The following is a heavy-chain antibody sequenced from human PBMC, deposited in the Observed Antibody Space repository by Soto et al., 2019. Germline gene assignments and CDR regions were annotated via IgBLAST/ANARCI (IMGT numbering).Heavy chain of an antibody. CDR3: TTYTGYGMDV. CDR1: GFIVSSKY. CDR2: IYTGGST. V-gene: IGHV3-53*02. D-gene: IGHD3-16*01. J-gene: IGHJ6*02. Sequence: EVQMVETGGGLSQPGGSLRLSCAVSGFIVSSKYMTWVRQAPGKGLEWVSVIYTGGSTHYADSARGRFTISRDSSKNTLSLQINSLRAEDAAVYYGTTYTGYGMDVWGPGTTVTVSS.